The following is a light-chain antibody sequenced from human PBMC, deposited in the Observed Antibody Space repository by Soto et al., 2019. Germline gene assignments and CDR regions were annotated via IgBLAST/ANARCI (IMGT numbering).Light chain of an antibody. V-gene: IGKV1-12*01. CDR2: AAS. J-gene: IGKJ1*01. CDR3: QHQKT. Sequence: DIQMTQSPSSVPASIGDRVTITCRASQGVSNDLAWYQQRPGKAPELLIYAASRLRSGVPSRFSGSGSGTEFTLTISSLQPDDFATYYCQHQKTFGQGTKVDIK. CDR1: QGVSND.